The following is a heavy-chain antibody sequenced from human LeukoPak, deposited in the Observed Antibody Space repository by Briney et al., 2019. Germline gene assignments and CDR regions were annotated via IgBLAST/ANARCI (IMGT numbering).Heavy chain of an antibody. J-gene: IGHJ4*02. CDR2: ISYDGSNK. V-gene: IGHV3-30*18. D-gene: IGHD3-10*01. CDR1: GFTFSSYG. Sequence: GGSLRLSCAASGFTFSSYGMHWVRQAPGKGLEWGAVISYDGSNKYYADSVKGRFTISRDNSKNTLYLQMNSLRAEDTAVYYCAKEGRGSGSYFWYFDYWGQGTLVTVSS. CDR3: AKEGRGSGSYFWYFDY.